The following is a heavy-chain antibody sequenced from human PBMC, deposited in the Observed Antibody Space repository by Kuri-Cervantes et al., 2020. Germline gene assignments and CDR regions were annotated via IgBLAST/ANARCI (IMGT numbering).Heavy chain of an antibody. J-gene: IGHJ3*02. V-gene: IGHV1-46*01. D-gene: IGHD5-24*01. CDR3: ASGGLQKDAFDI. CDR1: GYTFTSYY. Sequence: ASVKVSCKASGYTFTSYYMHWVRQAPGQGLEWMGIINPSGGSTSYAQKFQGRVTITADKSTSTAYMELSSLRSEDTAVYYCASGGLQKDAFDIWGQGTMVTVSS. CDR2: INPSGGST.